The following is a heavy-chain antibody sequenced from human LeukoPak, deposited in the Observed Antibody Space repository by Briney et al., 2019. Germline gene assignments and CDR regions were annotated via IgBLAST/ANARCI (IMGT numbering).Heavy chain of an antibody. CDR2: IYYSGST. J-gene: IGHJ3*02. Sequence: HPSETLFLTCTVPGGSISSYYWSWIRQPPGKGLEWIGYIYYSGSTNYNPSLKSRVTISVDTSKNQFSLKLSSVTAADTAVYYCARQEGDAFDIWGQGTMVTVSS. V-gene: IGHV4-59*08. CDR3: ARQEGDAFDI. CDR1: GGSISSYY.